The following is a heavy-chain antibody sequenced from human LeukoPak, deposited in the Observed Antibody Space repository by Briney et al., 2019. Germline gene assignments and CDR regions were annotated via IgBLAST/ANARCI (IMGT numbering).Heavy chain of an antibody. CDR2: IHHTGNT. D-gene: IGHD6-13*01. J-gene: IGHJ4*02. V-gene: IGHV4-38-2*02. CDR3: ARHSGQPLLGDY. CDR1: GSSITTYTH. Sequence: PSETLSLTCTVSGSSITTYTHWGWIRQSPGKGLEWIASIHHTGNTYYNPSLESRVTISIDTSKNQFSLEVRSVTAADTAVYYCARHSGQPLLGDYWGQGTLVTVSS.